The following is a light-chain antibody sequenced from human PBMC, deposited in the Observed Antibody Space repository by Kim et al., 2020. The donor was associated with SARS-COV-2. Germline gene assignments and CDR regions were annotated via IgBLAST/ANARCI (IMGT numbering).Light chain of an antibody. CDR2: GAS. CDR3: QQSYSTPYT. J-gene: IGKJ2*01. Sequence: DIQMTQSPSSLSASVGDRVTITCRASQSINGYLNWYQQKPGKPPKRLIYGASTLQGGVPSSFSGSGSGTDFTLTISSLQPEDFATYYCQQSYSTPYTFGQGTKLEIK. V-gene: IGKV1-39*01. CDR1: QSINGY.